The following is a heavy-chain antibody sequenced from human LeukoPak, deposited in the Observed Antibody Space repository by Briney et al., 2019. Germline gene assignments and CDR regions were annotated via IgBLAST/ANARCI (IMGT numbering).Heavy chain of an antibody. CDR2: IHSSGSI. Sequence: SETLSPTCTLSAGSISIFYWSCIRQPAGKGLDWIGRIHSSGSINHNPSLKSRVTLSVDTSKNQFSLKLTSVAAADTAVYYCARGTFKDGLDVWGQGTTVTVSS. CDR3: ARGTFKDGLDV. J-gene: IGHJ6*02. V-gene: IGHV4-4*07. D-gene: IGHD2/OR15-2a*01. CDR1: AGSISIFY.